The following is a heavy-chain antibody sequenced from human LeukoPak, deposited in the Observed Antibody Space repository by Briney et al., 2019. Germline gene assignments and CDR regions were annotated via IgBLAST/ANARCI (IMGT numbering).Heavy chain of an antibody. V-gene: IGHV3-15*01. CDR3: TTSRSGYDHPRARNAFDI. Sequence: GGSLRLSCAASGFTFSNAWMSWVRQAPGKGLEWVGRIKSKTDGGTTDYAAPVKGRFTISRDDSKNTLYLQMNSLKTEDTAVYYCTTSRSGYDHPRARNAFDIWGQGTMVTVSS. CDR2: IKSKTDGGTT. CDR1: GFTFSNAW. D-gene: IGHD5-12*01. J-gene: IGHJ3*02.